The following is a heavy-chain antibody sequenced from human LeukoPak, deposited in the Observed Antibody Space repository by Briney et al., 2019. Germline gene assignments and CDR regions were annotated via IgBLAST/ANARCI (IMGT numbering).Heavy chain of an antibody. J-gene: IGHJ4*02. D-gene: IGHD2-2*01. CDR1: GFTFSSYA. Sequence: GGSLRLSCAASGFTFSSYAMSWVRQAPGKGLEWVSAISGSGGSTYYADSVKGRFTISRDNSENTLYLQMNSLRAEDTAVYYCAKASQYCSSTSCYLYFDYWGQGTLVTVSS. CDR3: AKASQYCSSTSCYLYFDY. CDR2: ISGSGGST. V-gene: IGHV3-23*01.